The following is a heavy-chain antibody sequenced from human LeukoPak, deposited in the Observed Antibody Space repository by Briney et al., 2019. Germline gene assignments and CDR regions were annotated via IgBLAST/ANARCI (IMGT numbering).Heavy chain of an antibody. V-gene: IGHV4-61*01. Sequence: ASETLSLTCTVSGGSISSSSYYWSWIRQPPGKGLEWIGYIYYSGSTNYNPSLKSRVTISVDTSKNQFSLKLSSVTAADTAVYYCAGSDWGAFDIWGQGTMVTVSS. J-gene: IGHJ3*02. D-gene: IGHD6-19*01. CDR3: AGSDWGAFDI. CDR2: IYYSGST. CDR1: GGSISSSSYY.